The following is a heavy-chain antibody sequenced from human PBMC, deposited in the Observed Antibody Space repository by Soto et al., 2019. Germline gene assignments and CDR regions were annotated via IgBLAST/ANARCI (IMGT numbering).Heavy chain of an antibody. Sequence: GGSLRLSCAASGFTFSSYAMSWVRQAPGKGLEWVSAISGSGGSTYYADSVKGRFTISRDNSKNTLYLQMNSLRAEDTAVYYCAKDRASDYGDLTDAFDIWGQGTMVTVSS. D-gene: IGHD4-17*01. CDR2: ISGSGGST. V-gene: IGHV3-23*01. CDR1: GFTFSSYA. J-gene: IGHJ3*02. CDR3: AKDRASDYGDLTDAFDI.